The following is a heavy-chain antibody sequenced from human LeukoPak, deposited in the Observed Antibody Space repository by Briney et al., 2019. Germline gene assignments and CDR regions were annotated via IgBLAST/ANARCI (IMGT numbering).Heavy chain of an antibody. Sequence: PSETLSLTCTVPGGSISSHYWSWIRQPPGKGLEWIGYIYYSGSTNYNPSLKSRVTISVDTSKNQFSLKLSSVTAADTAVYYCAREWYGSGMADPWGQGTLVTVSS. J-gene: IGHJ5*02. CDR2: IYYSGST. V-gene: IGHV4-59*11. CDR3: AREWYGSGMADP. D-gene: IGHD3-10*01. CDR1: GGSISSHY.